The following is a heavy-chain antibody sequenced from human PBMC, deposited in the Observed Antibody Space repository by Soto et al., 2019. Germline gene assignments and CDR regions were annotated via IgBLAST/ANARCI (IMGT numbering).Heavy chain of an antibody. CDR3: ARWGTTGGLDV. V-gene: IGHV3-30*19. J-gene: IGHJ1*01. D-gene: IGHD3-16*01. CDR2: TSYDGSDK. Sequence: QVQLVESGGGVVQHGTSLRVSCVGSGFTFRSYVIHWVRQAPGKGLEWVALTSYDGSDKYYDDSVRGRFTISRDNSRNTVDLQMDSLRLEDTALYYCARWGTTGGLDVWGQGTLVYVSS. CDR1: GFTFRSYV.